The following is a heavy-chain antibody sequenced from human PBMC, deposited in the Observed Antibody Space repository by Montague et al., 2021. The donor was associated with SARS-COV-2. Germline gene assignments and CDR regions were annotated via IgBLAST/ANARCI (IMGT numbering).Heavy chain of an antibody. Sequence: SETLSLTCSVSGRCINNYFWGWIRQSPGKRLEWDGYMHSTGSTAYNPSLKSRVIISVDTSKTQISLKLSSVSAADTALYYCARAVVGAKTATIESWGQRTLVTVSS. CDR2: MHSTGST. CDR3: ARAVVGAKTATIES. J-gene: IGHJ4*02. D-gene: IGHD2-15*01. CDR1: GRCINNYF. V-gene: IGHV4-59*01.